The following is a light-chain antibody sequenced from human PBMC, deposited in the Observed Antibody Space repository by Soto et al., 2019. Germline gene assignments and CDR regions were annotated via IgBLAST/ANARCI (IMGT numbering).Light chain of an antibody. CDR3: QEYNSYS. V-gene: IGKV1-5*01. CDR1: QSISSW. CDR2: DAS. Sequence: DIQMTQSPSTLSASVGDRVTITCLASQSISSWLAWYQQKPGKAPKLLIYDASSLESGVPSRFSGRGSGTEFTLTISSLQPDDFATYYCQEYNSYSFGQGTRLEIK. J-gene: IGKJ5*01.